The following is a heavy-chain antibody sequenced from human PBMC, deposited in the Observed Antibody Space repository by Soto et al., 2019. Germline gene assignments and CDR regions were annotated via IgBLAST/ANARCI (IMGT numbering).Heavy chain of an antibody. V-gene: IGHV1-69*13. J-gene: IGHJ4*02. Sequence: SVKVSCKASGGTFSSYAISWVRQAPRQGLEWMGGIIPIFGTANYAQKFQGRVTITADESTSTAYMELSSLRSEDTAVYYCAGERYFDWFTPPAFDYWGQGTLVTVSS. CDR1: GGTFSSYA. CDR3: AGERYFDWFTPPAFDY. CDR2: IIPIFGTA. D-gene: IGHD3-9*01.